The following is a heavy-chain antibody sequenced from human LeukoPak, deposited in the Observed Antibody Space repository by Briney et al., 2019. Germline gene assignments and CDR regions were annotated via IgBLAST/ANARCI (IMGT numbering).Heavy chain of an antibody. CDR2: ISAYNGNT. D-gene: IGHD5-12*01. CDR1: GYTFTSYG. J-gene: IGHJ6*02. CDR3: ARRSSAPSGPYYCYGMDV. Sequence: ASVKVSCKASGYTFTSYGISWVRQAPGQGLEWMGWISAYNGNTNYAQKLQGRVTMTTDTSTSTAYMELRSLRSDDTAVYYCARRSSAPSGPYYCYGMDVWGQGTTVTVSS. V-gene: IGHV1-18*01.